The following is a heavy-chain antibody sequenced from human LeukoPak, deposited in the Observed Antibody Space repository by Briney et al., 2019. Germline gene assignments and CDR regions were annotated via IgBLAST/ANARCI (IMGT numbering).Heavy chain of an antibody. D-gene: IGHD3-10*01. CDR1: GFTFSTYW. CDR3: ARVTTMAIDY. V-gene: IGHV3-74*01. Sequence: GGSLRLSCAASGFTFSTYWMHWVRPGPGEGLVWVSLINSDGSSPTYADSVKGRFTISRDNAKNTLYLQMNSLRAEDTAVYYCARVTTMAIDYWGQGTLVTVSS. CDR2: INSDGSSP. J-gene: IGHJ4*02.